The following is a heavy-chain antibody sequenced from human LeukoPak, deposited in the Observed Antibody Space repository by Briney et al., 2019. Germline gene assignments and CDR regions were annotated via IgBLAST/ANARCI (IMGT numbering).Heavy chain of an antibody. CDR1: GFTFSSYS. CDR2: ISSSSSTI. J-gene: IGHJ4*02. V-gene: IGHV3-48*01. D-gene: IGHD5-12*01. Sequence: GGSLRLSCAASGFTFSSYSMNWVRQAPGKGLEWVSYISSSSSTIYYADSVKGRFTISRDNAKNSLYLQMNSLRAEDTAVYYCARDKIVATIDYWGQGTLVTVSS. CDR3: ARDKIVATIDY.